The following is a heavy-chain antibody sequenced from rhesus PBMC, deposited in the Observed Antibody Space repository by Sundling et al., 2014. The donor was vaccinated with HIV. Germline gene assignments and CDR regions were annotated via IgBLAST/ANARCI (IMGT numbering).Heavy chain of an antibody. Sequence: QVQLQESGPGLVKPSETLSLTCTVSGASMSSYWWSWIRQPPGNGLEWIGEINGNSGSTNYNPSLKSRVTISRDTSKNQFSLKLSSVTAADTAVYYCARGLGNFDYWGQGVLVTVSS. V-gene: IGHV4-80*01. CDR2: INGNSGST. D-gene: IGHD1-44*01. CDR3: ARGLGNFDY. CDR1: GASMSSYW. J-gene: IGHJ4*01.